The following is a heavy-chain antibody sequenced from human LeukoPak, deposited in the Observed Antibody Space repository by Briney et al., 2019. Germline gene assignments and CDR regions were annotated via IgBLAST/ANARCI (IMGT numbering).Heavy chain of an antibody. D-gene: IGHD3-16*01. CDR1: GFTVSSTY. V-gene: IGHV3-53*01. Sequence: GGSLRLSCAASGFTVSSTYMSWVRQAPGKGLEWVSVIYTGGITYYADSVKGRFTISRDNSKNTLYLQMNSLRAEDTAVYYCARGSTGFMVTNVGGYYGMDVWGQGTTVTVSS. CDR3: ARGSTGFMVTNVGGYYGMDV. CDR2: IYTGGIT. J-gene: IGHJ6*02.